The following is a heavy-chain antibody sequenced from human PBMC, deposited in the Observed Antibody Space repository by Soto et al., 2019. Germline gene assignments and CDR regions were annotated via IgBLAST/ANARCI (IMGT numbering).Heavy chain of an antibody. J-gene: IGHJ3*02. CDR3: ARGPLGVVTAVDDFDI. Sequence: ASVKVSCKASGYTFTSYGISWVRQAPGQGLEWMGWISAYNGNTNYAQKLQGRVTMTTDTSTSTAYMELRSLRSDDTAVYYCARGPLGVVTAVDDFDIWGQGTMVTVS. V-gene: IGHV1-18*01. CDR2: ISAYNGNT. D-gene: IGHD2-21*02. CDR1: GYTFTSYG.